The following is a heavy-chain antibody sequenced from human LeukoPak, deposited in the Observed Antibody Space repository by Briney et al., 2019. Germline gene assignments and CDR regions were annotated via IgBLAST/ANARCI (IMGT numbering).Heavy chain of an antibody. D-gene: IGHD6-13*01. CDR3: ARDLRQQLVFDI. CDR2: INHSGST. Sequence: KPSETLSLTCAVYGGSFSGYYWSWIRQPPGKGLEWIGEINHSGSTNYNPSLKSRVTISVDTSKNQFSLKLSSVTAADTAVYYCARDLRQQLVFDIWGQGTMVTVSS. J-gene: IGHJ3*02. V-gene: IGHV4-34*01. CDR1: GGSFSGYY.